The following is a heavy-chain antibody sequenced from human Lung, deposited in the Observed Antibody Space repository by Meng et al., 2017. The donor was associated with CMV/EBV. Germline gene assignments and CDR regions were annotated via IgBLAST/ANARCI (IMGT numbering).Heavy chain of an antibody. Sequence: QVQLRESGPGLVKPSQTLSLTCTVSGGSISSGDYYWSWIRQPPGKGLEWIGYIYYSGSTYYNPSLKSRVTISVDTSKNQFSLKLSSVTAADTAVYYCAREGIYDIYPNDAFDIWGQGTMVTVSS. J-gene: IGHJ3*02. CDR3: AREGIYDIYPNDAFDI. V-gene: IGHV4-30-4*08. CDR2: IYYSGST. CDR1: GGSISSGDYY. D-gene: IGHD3-22*01.